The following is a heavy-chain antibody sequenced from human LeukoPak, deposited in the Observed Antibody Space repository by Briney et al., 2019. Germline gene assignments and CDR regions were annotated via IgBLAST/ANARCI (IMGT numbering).Heavy chain of an antibody. V-gene: IGHV4-39*01. J-gene: IGHJ2*01. D-gene: IGHD3-9*01. CDR1: GGSINSRSDY. CDR3: TRCPYDLLTGFSKWFFDL. CDR2: VYYSGDT. Sequence: SETLSLTCTVSGGSINSRSDYWGWIRQPPGKGLEWIGNVYYSGDTYYNTSLQSRVTISVDTSKSQFSLTLNSVTAADTAVYYCTRCPYDLLTGFSKWFFDLWGRGALVTVSS.